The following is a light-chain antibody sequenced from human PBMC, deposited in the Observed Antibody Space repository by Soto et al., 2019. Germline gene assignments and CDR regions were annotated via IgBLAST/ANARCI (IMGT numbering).Light chain of an antibody. CDR2: AAS. CDR1: QIMSSY. CDR3: QQSYSTPPT. V-gene: IGKV1-39*01. J-gene: IGKJ1*01. Sequence: DIQMTQSPSSLCASVVERFTITFVASQIMSSYLNWYQQKPGKAPKLLIYAASSLQSGVPSRFSGSGSGTDFTLTISSLQPEDFATYYCQQSYSTPPTFGQGTKVDI.